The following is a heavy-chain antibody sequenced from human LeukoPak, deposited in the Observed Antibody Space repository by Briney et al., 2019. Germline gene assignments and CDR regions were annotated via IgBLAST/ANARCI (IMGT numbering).Heavy chain of an antibody. Sequence: NASETLSLTCTVSGGSISSYYWGWIRQPAGKGLGWIGRIYTSGSTNYNPSRKSQVTMSVDTSKNQSSLKLSSVTAADTAVYYWARDSPGNWFDPWGQGTLVTVSS. CDR1: GGSISSYY. CDR3: ARDSPGNWFDP. CDR2: IYTSGST. V-gene: IGHV4-4*07. J-gene: IGHJ5*02.